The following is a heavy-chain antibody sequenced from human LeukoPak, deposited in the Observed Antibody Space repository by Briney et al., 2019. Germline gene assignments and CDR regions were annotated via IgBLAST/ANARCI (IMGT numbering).Heavy chain of an antibody. J-gene: IGHJ5*02. CDR1: GYTFSTYY. CDR2: INPSDGAA. CDR3: ARSKTPRSSTIFGVVIKGGVFDP. Sequence: ASVKVSCKASGYTFSTYYLHWLRQAPGQGLEWLGIINPSDGAASYAQKFQGRVTLTADTSTSTVYMELLSLRSEDTAMYYCARSKTPRSSTIFGVVIKGGVFDPWGQGTLVTVS. D-gene: IGHD3-3*01. V-gene: IGHV1-46*01.